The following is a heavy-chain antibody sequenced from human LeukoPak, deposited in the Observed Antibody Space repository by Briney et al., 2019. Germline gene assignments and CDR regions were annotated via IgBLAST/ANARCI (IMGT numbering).Heavy chain of an antibody. Sequence: ASVKVSCKASGGTFSSYAISWVRQAPGQGLEWMGGIVPIFGTANYAQKFQGRVTITTDESTSTAYMELSRLRSDDTAVYYCARDRLGMVRGEPENWFDPWGQGTLVTVSS. D-gene: IGHD3-10*01. CDR3: ARDRLGMVRGEPENWFDP. CDR2: IVPIFGTA. V-gene: IGHV1-69*05. CDR1: GGTFSSYA. J-gene: IGHJ5*02.